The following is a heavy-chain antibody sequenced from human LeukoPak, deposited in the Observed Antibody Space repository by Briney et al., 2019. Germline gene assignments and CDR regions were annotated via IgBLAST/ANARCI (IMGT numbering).Heavy chain of an antibody. V-gene: IGHV3-74*01. CDR2: INSDGSTT. CDR3: ARGRSVAVLGDYFDY. D-gene: IGHD6-19*01. J-gene: IGHJ4*02. CDR1: GFTFRTYW. Sequence: PGGSLRLSCAASGFTFRTYWMHWVRQTPGQGLVWVSRINSDGSTTNYADSVKGRFTVSRDNAQNTLYLQMSSLRAEDTAVYYCARGRSVAVLGDYFDYWGQGTLVTVSS.